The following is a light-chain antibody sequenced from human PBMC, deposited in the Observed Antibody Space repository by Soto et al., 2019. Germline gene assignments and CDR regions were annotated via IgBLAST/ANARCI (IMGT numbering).Light chain of an antibody. CDR3: CSYASSSTYV. CDR2: DVS. V-gene: IGLV2-14*01. J-gene: IGLJ1*01. CDR1: SSDVGGYNY. Sequence: QSALTQPASVSGSPGQSITISCTGTSSDVGGYNYVSWYQQHPGKAPKLMIYDVSNRPSGVSNRFSGSKSGNSASLTISGLQAEDEADYYCCSYASSSTYVFGTG.